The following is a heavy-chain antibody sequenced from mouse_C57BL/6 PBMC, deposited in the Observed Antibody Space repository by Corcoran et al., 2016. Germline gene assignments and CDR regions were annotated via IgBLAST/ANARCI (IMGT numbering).Heavy chain of an antibody. J-gene: IGHJ3*01. V-gene: IGHV1-26*01. Sequence: EVQLQQSGPELVKPGASVKISCKASGYTFTDYYMNWVKQSHGKSLEWIGDINPNNGGTSYNQKFKGKATLTVDKSSSTAYMELRSLTSEDSAVYYCAREAYYSNYGGSWFAYWGQGTLVTVSA. D-gene: IGHD2-5*01. CDR1: GYTFTDYY. CDR2: INPNNGGT. CDR3: AREAYYSNYGGSWFAY.